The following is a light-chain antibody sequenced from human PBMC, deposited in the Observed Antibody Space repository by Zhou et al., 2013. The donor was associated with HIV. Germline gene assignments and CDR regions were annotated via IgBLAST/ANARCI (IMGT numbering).Light chain of an antibody. V-gene: IGKV1-17*01. J-gene: IGKJ3*01. CDR1: QNIRTY. CDR3: LQHNSYPFT. Sequence: DIQMTQSPSSLSSSVGDRVIITCRASQNIRTYLNWYQQRPGEAPKRLIYAASSLQSGVPSRFSGSGSGTDFTLTIRSLQPEDFATYYCLQHNSYPFTFGPGTKVDVK. CDR2: AAS.